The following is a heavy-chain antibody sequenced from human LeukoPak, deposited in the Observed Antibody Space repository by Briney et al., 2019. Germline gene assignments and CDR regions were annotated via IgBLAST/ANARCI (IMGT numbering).Heavy chain of an antibody. Sequence: SETLSLTCTVSGGSISSSNYYWGWIRQPPEQGLEWIGTIYYGGLTYYNPSLKSRVTISVDTSKNQFSLKLSSVTAADTAVYYCARELELNWFDTWGQGTLVTVSS. V-gene: IGHV4-39*07. CDR1: GGSISSSNYY. CDR2: IYYGGLT. D-gene: IGHD1-7*01. CDR3: ARELELNWFDT. J-gene: IGHJ5*02.